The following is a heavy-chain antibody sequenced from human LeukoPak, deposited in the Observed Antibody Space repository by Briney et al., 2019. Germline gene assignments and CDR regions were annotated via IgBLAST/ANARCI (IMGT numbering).Heavy chain of an antibody. D-gene: IGHD3-3*01. CDR3: ARVVTIFGVVIASFDY. J-gene: IGHJ4*02. CDR2: ISAYNGNT. Sequence: ASVKVSCKASGYTFTSYGIRWVRQAPGQGLEWMGWISAYNGNTNYAQKLQGRVTMTTDTSTSTAYMELRSLRSDDTAVYYCARVVTIFGVVIASFDYWGQGTLVTVSS. V-gene: IGHV1-18*01. CDR1: GYTFTSYG.